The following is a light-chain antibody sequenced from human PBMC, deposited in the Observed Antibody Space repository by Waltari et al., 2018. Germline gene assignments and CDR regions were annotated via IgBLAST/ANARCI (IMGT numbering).Light chain of an antibody. CDR1: SSDVGGYKY. V-gene: IGLV2-14*03. CDR2: DVS. Sequence: SAIPHPASVSGSPGQSIPISCTGTSSDVGGYKYVPWYQQHPGKAPKLMIYDVSNRPSGVSNRFSGSKSGNTASLTISGLQAEDEADYYCSSYTTSNTLVFGTGTNVIVL. J-gene: IGLJ1*01. CDR3: SSYTTSNTLV.